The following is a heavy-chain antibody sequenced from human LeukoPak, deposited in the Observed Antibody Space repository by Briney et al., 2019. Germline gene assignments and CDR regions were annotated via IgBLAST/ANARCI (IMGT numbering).Heavy chain of an antibody. CDR3: ARRGSENYYVDY. Sequence: SETLSLTCTVSGGSLGSSFYCWGWIRQPPGKGLEWIGSICYTGNTYYNPSLKSRVTISVDTPKNQFSLKLSSVTAADTAIYYCARRGSENYYVDYWGQGTLVTVSS. V-gene: IGHV4-39*01. D-gene: IGHD3-10*01. CDR2: ICYTGNT. J-gene: IGHJ4*02. CDR1: GGSLGSSFYC.